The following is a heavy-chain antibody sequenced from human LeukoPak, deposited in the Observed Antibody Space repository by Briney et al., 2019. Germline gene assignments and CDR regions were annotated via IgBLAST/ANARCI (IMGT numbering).Heavy chain of an antibody. CDR3: ARDRFQGNYYYGMDV. CDR2: IWYDGSNK. J-gene: IGHJ6*04. D-gene: IGHD3-10*01. V-gene: IGHV3-33*01. CDR1: GFTFSSYG. Sequence: GGSLRLSCAASGFTFSSYGMHWVRQAPGKGLEWVAVIWYDGSNKYYADSVKGRFTISRDNSKNTLYLQMNSLRAEDTAVYYCARDRFQGNYYYGMDVWGKGTMVTVSS.